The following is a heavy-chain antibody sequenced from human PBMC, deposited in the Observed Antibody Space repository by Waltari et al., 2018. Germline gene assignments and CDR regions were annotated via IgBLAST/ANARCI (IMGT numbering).Heavy chain of an antibody. V-gene: IGHV1-24*01. CDR2: FKPEESEI. CDR1: GYAISELP. CDR3: ATSSSGGLRGFDP. D-gene: IGHD2-15*01. J-gene: IGHJ5*02. Sequence: QVQLGQSGAEVRRRGASMKVSCKVSGYAISELPMHWVRQARGEGLEWMGDFKPEESEISSAQKWRGRHTMTEDTSTGTVYMDQSRLRSEDTAFYYCATSSSGGLRGFDPWDQGTLLTVS.